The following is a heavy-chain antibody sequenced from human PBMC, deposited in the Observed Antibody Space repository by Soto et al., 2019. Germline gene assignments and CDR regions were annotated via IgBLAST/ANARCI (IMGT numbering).Heavy chain of an antibody. Sequence: ASVKVSCKASGYIFTNYYIHWVRQAPGQGIEWMAIINPLPTSGSTNYAQKFQGRVTVTRDTSTSTVYLELSSLRSDDSAAEYCARDLAVAAYWGQGTLVTVSS. CDR2: INPLPTSGST. J-gene: IGHJ4*02. V-gene: IGHV1-46*01. CDR3: ARDLAVAAY. CDR1: GYIFTNYY. D-gene: IGHD6-13*01.